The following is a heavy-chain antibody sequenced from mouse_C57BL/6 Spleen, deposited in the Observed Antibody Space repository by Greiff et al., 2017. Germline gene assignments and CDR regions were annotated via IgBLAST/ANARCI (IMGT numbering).Heavy chain of an antibody. V-gene: IGHV1-81*01. CDR2: IYPRSGNT. CDR1: GYTFTSYG. D-gene: IGHD3-2*02. J-gene: IGHJ2*01. CDR3: ARTGAQAPYYFDY. Sequence: VKLQQSGAELARPGASVKLSCKASGYTFTSYGISWVKQRTGQGLEWIGEIYPRSGNTYYNEKFKGKATLTADKSSSTAYMELRSLTYEDSAVYFCARTGAQAPYYFDYWGQGTTLTVSS.